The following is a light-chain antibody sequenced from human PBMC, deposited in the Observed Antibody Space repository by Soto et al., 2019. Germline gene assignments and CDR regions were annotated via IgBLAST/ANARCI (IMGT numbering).Light chain of an antibody. CDR1: QGISSY. J-gene: IGKJ1*01. CDR3: QQLNSYPRT. Sequence: DIQLTQSPSFLSASVGDRVTIACRASQGISSYLGWYQQKPGKAPKLLIYVASTLQSGVPSRFSGSGSGTEFPLTISSLQPEDFATYYCQQLNSYPRTFGQGTKVDIK. CDR2: VAS. V-gene: IGKV1-9*01.